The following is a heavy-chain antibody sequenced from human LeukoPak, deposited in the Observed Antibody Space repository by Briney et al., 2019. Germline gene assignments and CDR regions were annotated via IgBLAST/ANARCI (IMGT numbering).Heavy chain of an antibody. CDR2: ISGSGGST. V-gene: IGHV3-23*01. CDR1: GFTFSSYG. J-gene: IGHJ4*02. Sequence: GGSLRLSCAASGFTFSSYGMSWVRQAPGKGLEWVSAISGSGGSTYYADSVKGRFTISRDNSKNTLYLQMNSLRAEDTAVYYCARLRGNNDQNKYYFDYWGQGTLVTVSS. CDR3: ARLRGNNDQNKYYFDY. D-gene: IGHD4-23*01.